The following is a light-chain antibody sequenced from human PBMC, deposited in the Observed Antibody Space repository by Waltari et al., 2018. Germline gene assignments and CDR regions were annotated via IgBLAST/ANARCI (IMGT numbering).Light chain of an antibody. CDR1: RDINNY. V-gene: IGKV1-33*01. CDR2: EAS. CDR3: QHYDGVPPWT. Sequence: DIQMTQSPSSLSASVGDRVTITCQASRDINNYLNWYQKKPGKAPKLLIYEASHLETGVPSRFSGSGSGTDFVFTISRLQPEDIATYYCQHYDGVPPWTFGQGTRVDFK. J-gene: IGKJ1*01.